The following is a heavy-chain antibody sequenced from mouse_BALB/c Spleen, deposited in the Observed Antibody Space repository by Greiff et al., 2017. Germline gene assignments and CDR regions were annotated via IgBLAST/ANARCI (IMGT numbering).Heavy chain of an antibody. CDR2: ISSGSSTI. Sequence: EVKLVESGGGLVQPGGSRKLSCAASGFTFSSFGMHWVRQAPEKGLEWVAYISSGSSTIYYADTVKGRFTISRDNPKNTLFLQMTSLRSEDTAMYYCARGAKWFAYWGQGTLVTVSA. CDR3: ARGAKWFAY. V-gene: IGHV5-17*02. J-gene: IGHJ3*01. CDR1: GFTFSSFG.